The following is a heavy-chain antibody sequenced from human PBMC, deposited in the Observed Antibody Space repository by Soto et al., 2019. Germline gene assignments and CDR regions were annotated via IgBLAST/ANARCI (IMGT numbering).Heavy chain of an antibody. Sequence: QVQLVQSGAVVRKPGASVKVSCTASGYTFTSYDLNWVRQTTGQGLEWMGWMNPNTGSTGFAQKFQGRLTMTRDTSKSTAYMELSSLTSEDTALYYCARASHTSSVDYLYYGMDVWGQGTAVAVSS. D-gene: IGHD6-6*01. CDR3: ARASHTSSVDYLYYGMDV. CDR1: GYTFTSYD. V-gene: IGHV1-8*02. CDR2: MNPNTGST. J-gene: IGHJ6*02.